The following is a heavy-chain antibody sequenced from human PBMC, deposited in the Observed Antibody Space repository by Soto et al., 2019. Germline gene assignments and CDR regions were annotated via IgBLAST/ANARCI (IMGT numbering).Heavy chain of an antibody. D-gene: IGHD6-19*01. J-gene: IGHJ1*01. CDR2: INPSGGST. Sequence: VASVKVSCKASGYTFTSYYMHWVRQAPGQGLEWMGIINPSGGSTSYAQKFQGRVTMTRDTSTSTVYMELSSLRSEDTAVYYCARGGGSGWYFAEYFQHWGQGTLVTVSS. V-gene: IGHV1-46*01. CDR3: ARGGGSGWYFAEYFQH. CDR1: GYTFTSYY.